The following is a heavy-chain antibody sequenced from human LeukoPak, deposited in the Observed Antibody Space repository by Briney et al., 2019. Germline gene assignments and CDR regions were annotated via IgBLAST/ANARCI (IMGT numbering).Heavy chain of an antibody. CDR2: IKQDGSEK. CDR3: ARARVPGGSCPGY. D-gene: IGHD2-15*01. CDR1: GFTFSSYW. Sequence: PGGSLRLSCAASGFTFSSYWMSWVRQAPGKGLEWVANIKQDGSEKYYVDSVKGRFTISRDNAKNSPYLQMNSLRAEDTAVYYCARARVPGGSCPGYWGQGTLVTVSS. J-gene: IGHJ4*02. V-gene: IGHV3-7*01.